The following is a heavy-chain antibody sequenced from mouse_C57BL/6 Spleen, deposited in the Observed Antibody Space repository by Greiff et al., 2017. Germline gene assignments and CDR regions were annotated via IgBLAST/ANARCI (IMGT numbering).Heavy chain of an antibody. CDR1: GYTFTSYW. CDR3: TGTRSSGGYCYAMDY. Sequence: EVQLQESGTVLARPGASVKMSCKTSGYTFTSYWMHWVKQRPGQGLEWIGAIYPGNSDTSYNQKFKGKAKLTAVTYASTAYMELSSLTNEDSAVYYCTGTRSSGGYCYAMDYWGQGTSVTVSS. V-gene: IGHV1-5*01. D-gene: IGHD1-1*01. J-gene: IGHJ4*01. CDR2: IYPGNSDT.